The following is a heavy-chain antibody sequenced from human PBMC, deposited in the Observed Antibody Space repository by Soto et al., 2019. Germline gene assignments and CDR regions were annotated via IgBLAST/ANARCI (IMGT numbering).Heavy chain of an antibody. D-gene: IGHD2-21*02. CDR2: IYYSGST. J-gene: IGHJ4*02. V-gene: IGHV4-30-4*01. CDR3: ARTPPMESGDNYYFDF. CDR1: GGSISSGDYY. Sequence: SETLSLTCTVSGGSISSGDYYWSWIRQPPGKGLEWIGYIYYSGSTYYNPSLKSRVTISVDTSKNQFSLKLSSVTAADTAIYYCARTPPMESGDNYYFDFWGQGALVTVSS.